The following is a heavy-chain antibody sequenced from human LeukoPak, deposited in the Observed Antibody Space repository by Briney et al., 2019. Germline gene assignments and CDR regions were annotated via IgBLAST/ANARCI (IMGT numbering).Heavy chain of an antibody. Sequence: GGSLRLSCAASGFSFISYSMNWVRQAPGKGLEWVSAISGSGGSTYYADSVKGRFTISRDNSKNTLYLQMNSLRAEDTAVYYCAKDPDRGDYWGQGTLVTVSS. CDR2: ISGSGGST. J-gene: IGHJ4*02. V-gene: IGHV3-23*01. CDR3: AKDPDRGDY. CDR1: GFSFISYS. D-gene: IGHD3-16*02.